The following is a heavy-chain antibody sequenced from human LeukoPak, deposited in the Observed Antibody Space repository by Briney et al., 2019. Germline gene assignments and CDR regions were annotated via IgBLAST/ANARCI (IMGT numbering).Heavy chain of an antibody. D-gene: IGHD3-3*01. CDR3: AREIRFLEWLENWFDP. Sequence: SVKVSCKASGGTFNSYAISWVRQAPGHRLEWMGGIIPIFGTANYAQKFQGRVTITADESTSTAYMELSSLRSEDTAVYYCAREIRFLEWLENWFDPWGQGTLVTVSS. J-gene: IGHJ5*02. CDR1: GGTFNSYA. CDR2: IIPIFGTA. V-gene: IGHV1-69*13.